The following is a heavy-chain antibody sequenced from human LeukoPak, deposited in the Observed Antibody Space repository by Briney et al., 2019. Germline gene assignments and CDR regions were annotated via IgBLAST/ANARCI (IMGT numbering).Heavy chain of an antibody. CDR2: IIPILGIA. D-gene: IGHD2-21*02. CDR1: GGTFSSYA. CDR3: ASPETAYCGCDCYL. V-gene: IGHV1-69*04. Sequence: GASVKVSCKASGGTFSSYAISWVRQAPGQGLEWMGRIIPILGIANYAQKFQGRVTITADKSTSTAYMELSSLRSEDTAVYYCASPETAYCGCDCYLWGQGTLVTVSS. J-gene: IGHJ4*02.